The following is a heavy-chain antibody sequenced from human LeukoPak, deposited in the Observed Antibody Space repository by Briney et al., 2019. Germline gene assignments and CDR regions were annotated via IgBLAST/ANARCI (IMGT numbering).Heavy chain of an antibody. D-gene: IGHD3-10*01. CDR1: GFTFSSYW. J-gene: IGHJ4*02. CDR2: IKQDGSEK. V-gene: IGHV3-7*01. Sequence: GGSLRLSCAASGFTFSSYWMSWVRQAPGKGLEWVASIKQDGSEKYYVDSVKGRFTISRDNAKNSLYLQMNSLRAEDTAVYYRARGSGSYYNTLYYFDYWGQGTLVTVSS. CDR3: ARGSGSYYNTLYYFDY.